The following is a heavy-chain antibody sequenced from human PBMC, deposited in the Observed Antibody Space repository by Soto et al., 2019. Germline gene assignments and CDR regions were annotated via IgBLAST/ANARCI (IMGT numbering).Heavy chain of an antibody. CDR1: GGSIRSYY. CDR2: IYTSGST. D-gene: IGHD3-3*01. J-gene: IGHJ6*02. CDR3: ARDRYDFNYYYYYGMDV. Sequence: SGPLSLTYTVSGGSIRSYYWSWIRQHAGKGLEWIGRIYTSGSTNYNPSLKSRVTMSVDTSKNQFSLKLSSVTAADTAVYYCARDRYDFNYYYYYGMDVWGQGTTVTVSS. V-gene: IGHV4-4*07.